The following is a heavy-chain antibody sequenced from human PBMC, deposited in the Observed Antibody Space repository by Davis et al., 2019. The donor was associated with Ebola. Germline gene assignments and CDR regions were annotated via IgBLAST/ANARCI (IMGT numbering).Heavy chain of an antibody. CDR2: MYTSGNT. J-gene: IGHJ4*02. Sequence: SETLSLTCTVSGDSISSGSYYWSWIRQPAGKGLEWIGHMYTSGNTNYNTSLKSRVTLSADTSKNQFSLQLGSVTAADTAVYYCVRDNIAYCNSHSCYFDYWGQGALVTVSS. CDR3: VRDNIAYCNSHSCYFDY. CDR1: GDSISSGSYY. V-gene: IGHV4-61*09. D-gene: IGHD2/OR15-2a*01.